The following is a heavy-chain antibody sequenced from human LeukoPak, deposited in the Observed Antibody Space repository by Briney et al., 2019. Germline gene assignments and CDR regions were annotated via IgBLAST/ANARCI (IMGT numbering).Heavy chain of an antibody. Sequence: SETLSLTCAVYGGSFSGYYWSWIRQPPGKGLEWIGEINHSGSTNYNPSLKSRVTISVGTSKNQFSLKLSSVTAADTAVYYCARGFCGGDCYSYYYYGMDVWGQGTTVTVSS. CDR1: GGSFSGYY. CDR3: ARGFCGGDCYSYYYYGMDV. J-gene: IGHJ6*02. V-gene: IGHV4-34*01. D-gene: IGHD2-21*02. CDR2: INHSGST.